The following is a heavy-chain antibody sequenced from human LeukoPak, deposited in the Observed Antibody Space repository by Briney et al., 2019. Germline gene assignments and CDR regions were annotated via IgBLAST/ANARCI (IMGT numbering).Heavy chain of an antibody. V-gene: IGHV1-24*01. CDR1: GYTLTELS. CDR3: ATPVWSGYFYFDY. CDR2: FDPEDGET. Sequence: ASVKVSCKVSGYTLTELSMHWVRQAPGKGLEWMGGFDPEDGETIYAQKFQGRVTMTEDTSTDTAYVELSSLRSEDTAVYYCATPVWSGYFYFDYWGQGTLVTVSS. D-gene: IGHD3-3*01. J-gene: IGHJ4*02.